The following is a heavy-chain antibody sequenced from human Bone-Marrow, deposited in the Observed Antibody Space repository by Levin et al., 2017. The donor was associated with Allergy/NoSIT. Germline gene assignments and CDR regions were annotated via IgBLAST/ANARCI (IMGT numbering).Heavy chain of an antibody. Sequence: SETLSLTCTVSGFSVTEYYWGWIRQPPGKGLEWIGTIYHGGDIYYNPSLKSRVTISIDTSKNQFSLKVTSMTAADSAVYYCAREYYLDVWGKGTTVTVSS. V-gene: IGHV4-38-2*02. CDR3: AREYYLDV. CDR2: IYHGGDI. J-gene: IGHJ6*03. CDR1: GFSVTEYY.